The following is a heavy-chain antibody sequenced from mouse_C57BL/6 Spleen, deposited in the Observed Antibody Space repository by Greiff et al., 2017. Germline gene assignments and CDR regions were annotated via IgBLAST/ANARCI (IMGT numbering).Heavy chain of an antibody. CDR3: GRRVGGSEGYFDV. J-gene: IGHJ1*03. V-gene: IGHV1-59*01. CDR1: GYTFTSYW. D-gene: IGHD3-1*01. Sequence: QVQLQQPGAELVRPGTSVKLSCKASGYTFTSYWMHWVKQRPGQGLEWSGVIDPSDSYTNYNQKFKGKATLTVDTSSSTAYMQLSSLTSEDSAVYYGGRRVGGSEGYFDVWGTGTTVTVSS. CDR2: IDPSDSYT.